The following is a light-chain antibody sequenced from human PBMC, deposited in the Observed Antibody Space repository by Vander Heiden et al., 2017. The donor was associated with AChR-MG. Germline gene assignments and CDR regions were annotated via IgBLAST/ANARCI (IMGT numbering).Light chain of an antibody. CDR3: QQYDNIPIT. J-gene: IGKJ3*01. V-gene: IGKV1-33*01. CDR1: QDITNY. Sequence: DIQMTQSPSSLSASVGDRVTITCQASQDITNYVNWYQQKPGKAPKLLIYAASNLETGVPSRFSGSGSGTDFTFTISSLQPEDIATYYCQQYDNIPITFGPGTKVDIK. CDR2: AAS.